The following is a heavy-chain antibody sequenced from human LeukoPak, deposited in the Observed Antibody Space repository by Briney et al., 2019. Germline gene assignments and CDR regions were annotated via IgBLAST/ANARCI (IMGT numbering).Heavy chain of an antibody. V-gene: IGHV1-2*02. CDR2: INPNSGGT. Sequence: ASVKVSCKASGYTFTGYYMHWVRQAPGQGLEWMGWINPNSGGTNYAQKFQGRVTMTRDTSISTAYMELSRLRSDDTAVYYCARDLEYCGGDCYSATGYYYMDVWGKGTTVTVSS. J-gene: IGHJ6*03. CDR1: GYTFTGYY. D-gene: IGHD2-21*02. CDR3: ARDLEYCGGDCYSATGYYYMDV.